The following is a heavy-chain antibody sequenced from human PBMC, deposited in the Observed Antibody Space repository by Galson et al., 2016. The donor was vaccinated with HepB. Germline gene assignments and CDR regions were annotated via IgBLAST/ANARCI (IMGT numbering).Heavy chain of an antibody. CDR1: GFTFSNYG. D-gene: IGHD2/OR15-2a*01. J-gene: IGHJ4*02. CDR2: DSMDGRRK. CDR3: ARRHEYCPPVGCSVDY. Sequence: SLRLSCAASGFTFSNYGMTWVRQAPGKGLEWVAADSMDGRRKFYADSVKGRFTISRDNSNNMLFLQMSSLTEDDTAVYYCARRHEYCPPVGCSVDYWGQGTLVSVSS. V-gene: IGHV3-30*03.